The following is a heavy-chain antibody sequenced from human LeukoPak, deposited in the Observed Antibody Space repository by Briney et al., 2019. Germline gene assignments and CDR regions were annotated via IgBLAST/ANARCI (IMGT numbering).Heavy chain of an antibody. CDR3: AREGTYCAGILTGYDY. J-gene: IGHJ4*02. V-gene: IGHV4-34*01. D-gene: IGHD3-9*01. Sequence: PSETLSLTCAVYGGSFSGYYWSWIRHPPGKGLEWVGEINHSGSTNYNPSLKSRVTISVDTSKNQFSLKLSSVAAADTAVYYCAREGTYCAGILTGYDYWGQGTLVTVSS. CDR1: GGSFSGYY. CDR2: INHSGST.